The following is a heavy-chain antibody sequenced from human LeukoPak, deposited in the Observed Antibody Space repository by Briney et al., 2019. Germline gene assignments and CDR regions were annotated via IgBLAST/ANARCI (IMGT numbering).Heavy chain of an antibody. CDR2: ISGIGGLT. J-gene: IGHJ4*02. CDR1: GFTFSSYA. Sequence: GGSLRLSCAASGFTFSSYAMCWVRRALRKGLGWVPAISGIGGLTYYADSEKRRFTISRDNSKNTRYLQMNSLRAEDTAVFYCAKGGSGGYYNYFDYWGQGTLVTVSS. V-gene: IGHV3-23*01. D-gene: IGHD3-3*01. CDR3: AKGGSGGYYNYFDY.